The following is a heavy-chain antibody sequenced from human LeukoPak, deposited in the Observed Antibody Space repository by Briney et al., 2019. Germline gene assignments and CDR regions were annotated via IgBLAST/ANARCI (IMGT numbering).Heavy chain of an antibody. Sequence: PSETLSLTCTVSGGSINSYYWSWIRQPPGTGLEWIGHIYYSGSTKYNPSLKSRVTISVDTSKNQFSLNLSSVTSADTAVYYCARQRRDGYNNPPANFDYWGQGTLVTVSS. D-gene: IGHD5-24*01. V-gene: IGHV4-59*12. CDR1: GGSINSYY. CDR2: IYYSGST. J-gene: IGHJ4*02. CDR3: ARQRRDGYNNPPANFDY.